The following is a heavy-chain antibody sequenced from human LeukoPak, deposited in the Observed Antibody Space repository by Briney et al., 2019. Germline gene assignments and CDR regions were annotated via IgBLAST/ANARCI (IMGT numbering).Heavy chain of an antibody. CDR2: IDPSDSYT. CDR3: ARRGTLQGDGSSWHPGDY. CDR1: GYSFTSYW. D-gene: IGHD6-13*01. V-gene: IGHV5-10-1*01. J-gene: IGHJ4*02. Sequence: GESLKISCKGSGYSFTSYWISWVRQMPGKGLEWMGRIDPSDSYTNYSPSFQGHVTISADKSISTAYLQWSSLKASDTAMYYCARRGTLQGDGSSWHPGDYWGQGTLVTVSS.